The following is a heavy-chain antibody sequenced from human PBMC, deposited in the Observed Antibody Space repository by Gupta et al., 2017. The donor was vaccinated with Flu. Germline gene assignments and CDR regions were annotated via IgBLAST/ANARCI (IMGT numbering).Heavy chain of an antibody. Sequence: HWFRQAPGKGLVWVSRIKSDESSASYADSVKGRFTISRDNAKNTLYLQMNSLRAEDTAVYYCARDGAGDCSGGSCYSWFDPWGQGTLVTVSS. CDR2: IKSDESSA. V-gene: IGHV3-74*01. CDR3: ARDGAGDCSGGSCYSWFDP. D-gene: IGHD2-15*01. J-gene: IGHJ5*02.